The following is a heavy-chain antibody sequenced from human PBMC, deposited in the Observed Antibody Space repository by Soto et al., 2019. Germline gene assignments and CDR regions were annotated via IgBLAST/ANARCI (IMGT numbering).Heavy chain of an antibody. CDR3: ARGGNSNTPLAFDY. V-gene: IGHV4-4*07. CDR1: GGSISSYY. Sequence: SETLSLTCTVSGGSISSYYWSWIRQPAGKGLEWIGRIYTSGSTNYNPSLKSRVTMSVDTSKNQFSLKLSSVTAADTAVYYCARGGNSNTPLAFDYWGQGTLVTVSS. J-gene: IGHJ4*02. D-gene: IGHD4-4*01. CDR2: IYTSGST.